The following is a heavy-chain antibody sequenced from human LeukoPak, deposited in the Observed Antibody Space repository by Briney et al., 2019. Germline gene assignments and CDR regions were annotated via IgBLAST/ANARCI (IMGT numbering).Heavy chain of an antibody. CDR2: IHTSGST. V-gene: IGHV4-61*02. Sequence: SETLSLTCTVSGGSISSSSYYWGWIRQPAGKGLEWIGRIHTSGSTNYNPSLKSRVTMSVDTSKNQFSLKLSSVTAADTAVYYCARGQYIYGDYRCYMDVWGKGTTVTISS. J-gene: IGHJ6*03. CDR3: ARGQYIYGDYRCYMDV. D-gene: IGHD4-17*01. CDR1: GGSISSSSYY.